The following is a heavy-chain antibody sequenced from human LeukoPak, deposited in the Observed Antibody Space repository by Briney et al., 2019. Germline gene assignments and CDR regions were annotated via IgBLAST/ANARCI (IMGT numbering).Heavy chain of an antibody. D-gene: IGHD2-21*02. Sequence: GGSLRLSCAASGFTFSSHAVHWVRQAPGKGLEWVAAASYDGSNTYSADSVKGRFTISRDNSKNTMYLQMNNLRADDTAVYYCARDLKNDYYFEFWGQGTLVTVSS. CDR2: ASYDGSNT. CDR1: GFTFSSHA. CDR3: ARDLKNDYYFEF. J-gene: IGHJ4*02. V-gene: IGHV3-30*04.